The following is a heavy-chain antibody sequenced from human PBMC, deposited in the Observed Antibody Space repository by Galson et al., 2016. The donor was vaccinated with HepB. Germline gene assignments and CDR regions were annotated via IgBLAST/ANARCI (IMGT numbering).Heavy chain of an antibody. Sequence: SLRLSCAASGFTFSSFSMNWVRQAPGKGLEWVSSISSSSTYIYYADSVKGRFTISRDNAKNSLYLQMNSLRAEDTAVYYCAKKIKGDYFQAVDYWGQGTLVTVSS. J-gene: IGHJ4*02. CDR1: GFTFSSFS. CDR2: ISSSSTYI. V-gene: IGHV3-21*01. D-gene: IGHD2/OR15-2a*01. CDR3: AKKIKGDYFQAVDY.